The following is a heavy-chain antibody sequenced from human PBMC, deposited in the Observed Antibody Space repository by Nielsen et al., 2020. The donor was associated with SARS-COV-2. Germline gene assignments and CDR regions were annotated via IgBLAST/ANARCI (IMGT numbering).Heavy chain of an antibody. J-gene: IGHJ3*01. CDR3: ARDWSRAFDV. CDR2: ISWNGGDT. Sequence: GGSLRLSCAAAGFRLDDYGMIWVRQAPGKGLEWVAGISWNGGDTNYADSVKGRFTISRDNAKNSMSLQMNSLRVEDTAVYYCARDWSRAFDVWGQGTMVTVSS. V-gene: IGHV3-20*04. CDR1: GFRLDDYG.